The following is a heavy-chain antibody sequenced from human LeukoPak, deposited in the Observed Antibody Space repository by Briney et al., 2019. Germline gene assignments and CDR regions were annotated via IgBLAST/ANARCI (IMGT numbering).Heavy chain of an antibody. J-gene: IGHJ6*03. D-gene: IGHD3-3*01. CDR1: GFTFSSYS. Sequence: GGSLRLSCAASGFTFSSYSMNWVRQAPGKGLEWVSSISSSSSYIYYADSVKGRFTISRDNAKNSLYLQMNSLRAEDTAVYYCARSSGVITIFGVVVYYMDVWGKGTTVTVSS. CDR3: ARSSGVITIFGVVVYYMDV. CDR2: ISSSSSYI. V-gene: IGHV3-21*01.